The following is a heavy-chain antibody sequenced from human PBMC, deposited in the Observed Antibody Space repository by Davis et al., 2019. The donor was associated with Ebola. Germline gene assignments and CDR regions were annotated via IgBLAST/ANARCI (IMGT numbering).Heavy chain of an antibody. D-gene: IGHD2-15*01. J-gene: IGHJ6*02. CDR1: GGTFSSYA. Sequence: AASVKVSCKASGGTFSSYAISWVRQAPGQGLEWMGGIIPIFGTANYAQKFQGRVTITADKSTSTAYMELSSLRSEDTAVYYCARDLRVGVVADDYYYGMDVWGQGTTVTVSS. CDR2: IIPIFGTA. CDR3: ARDLRVGVVADDYYYGMDV. V-gene: IGHV1-69*06.